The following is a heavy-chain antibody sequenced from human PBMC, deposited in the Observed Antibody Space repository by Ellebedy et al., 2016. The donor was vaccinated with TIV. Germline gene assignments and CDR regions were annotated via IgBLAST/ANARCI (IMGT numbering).Heavy chain of an antibody. D-gene: IGHD4-17*01. Sequence: PGGSLRLSCVASGFTLSDYYMIWIRQAPGKGLEWVSYISSSGSTIYYVDSVKGRFTISRDNAKNSLYLQMNSLRAEDTALYYCASAPYTEGYGEYVPGWGQGTLVTVSS. V-gene: IGHV3-11*04. CDR2: ISSSGSTI. CDR1: GFTLSDYY. J-gene: IGHJ4*02. CDR3: ASAPYTEGYGEYVPG.